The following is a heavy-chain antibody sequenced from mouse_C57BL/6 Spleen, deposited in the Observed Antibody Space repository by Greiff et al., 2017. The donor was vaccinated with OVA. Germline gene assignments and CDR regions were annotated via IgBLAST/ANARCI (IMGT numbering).Heavy chain of an antibody. V-gene: IGHV12-3*01. D-gene: IGHD3-2*02. CDR1: GFPITSGYY. CDR2: ITHSGET. J-gene: IGHJ2*01. CDR3: AGDSSGYGAFDY. Sequence: VQLQQSGPGLVKPSQSLFLTCSITGFPITSGYYWIWIRQSPGKPLEWMGYITHSGETFYNPSLPSPISITRETSKNQFFLQLNSVTTEDTAMYYCAGDSSGYGAFDYWGQGTTLTVSS.